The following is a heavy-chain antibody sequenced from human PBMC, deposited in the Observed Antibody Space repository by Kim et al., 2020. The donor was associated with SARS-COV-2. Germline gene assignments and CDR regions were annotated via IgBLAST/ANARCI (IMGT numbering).Heavy chain of an antibody. D-gene: IGHD4-17*01. Sequence: GGSLRLSCVVSGFTFGPNWMYWVRQVPGEGLEWVSCVNGDGSSTTYADSVKGRFTISRDNAKNTVYLQMNSLRAEDTAMYYCARAVHGDKPFWGQGTLVTVSS. V-gene: IGHV3-74*01. J-gene: IGHJ4*02. CDR2: VNGDGSST. CDR1: GFTFGPNW. CDR3: ARAVHGDKPF.